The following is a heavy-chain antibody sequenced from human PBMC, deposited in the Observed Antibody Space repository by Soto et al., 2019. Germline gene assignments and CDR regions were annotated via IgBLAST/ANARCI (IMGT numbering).Heavy chain of an antibody. Sequence: EVHLLESGGGLVQPGRSLRLSCAASGFTFDDYAMHWVRQAPGKGLEWVSGISWNSGSIGYADSVKGRFTISRDNAKNSLYLQMNSLRAEDTALYYCAKGGGAHYDSSGYFIPFDYWGQGTLVTVSS. D-gene: IGHD3-22*01. CDR1: GFTFDDYA. CDR2: ISWNSGSI. V-gene: IGHV3-9*01. J-gene: IGHJ4*02. CDR3: AKGGGAHYDSSGYFIPFDY.